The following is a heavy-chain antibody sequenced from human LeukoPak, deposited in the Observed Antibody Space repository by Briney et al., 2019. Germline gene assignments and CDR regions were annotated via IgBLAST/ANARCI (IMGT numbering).Heavy chain of an antibody. D-gene: IGHD4-23*01. V-gene: IGHV1-69*05. Sequence: GSSVKVSCKASGGTFSSYAISWVRQAPGQGLEWMGGIIPIFGTANYAQKFQGRVTITTDESTSTAYMELSSLRSEDTAVYYCARDVRNYGGPYNWFDPWGQGTLVTVSS. J-gene: IGHJ5*02. CDR2: IIPIFGTA. CDR3: ARDVRNYGGPYNWFDP. CDR1: GGTFSSYA.